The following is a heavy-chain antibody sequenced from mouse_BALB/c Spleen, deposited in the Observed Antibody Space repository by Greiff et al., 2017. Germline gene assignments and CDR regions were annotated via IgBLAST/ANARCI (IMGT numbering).Heavy chain of an antibody. CDR1: GDSITSGY. CDR2: ISYSGST. V-gene: IGHV3-8*02. Sequence: EVQLVESGPSLVKPSQTLSLTCSVTGDSITSGYWNWIRKFPGNKLEYMGYISYSGSTYYNPSLKSRISITRDTSKNQYYLQLNSVTTEDTATYYCARFQTGTDWFAYWGQGTLVTVSA. J-gene: IGHJ3*01. CDR3: ARFQTGTDWFAY. D-gene: IGHD4-1*01.